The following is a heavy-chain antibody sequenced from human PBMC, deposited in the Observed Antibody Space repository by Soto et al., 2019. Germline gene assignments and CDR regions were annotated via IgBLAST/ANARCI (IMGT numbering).Heavy chain of an antibody. CDR3: ARTSGYCLYDY. V-gene: IGHV1-3*01. J-gene: IGHJ4*02. CDR1: GYTFTSYA. Sequence: QVQLVQSGAEVKKPGASVKVSCKASGYTFTSYAMHWVRQAPGQRLEWMGWINAGNGNTKYSQKFQGRVTITRDTSASTAYMGLSSLRSEDTAVYYCARTSGYCLYDYWGQGTLVTVSS. CDR2: INAGNGNT. D-gene: IGHD3-3*01.